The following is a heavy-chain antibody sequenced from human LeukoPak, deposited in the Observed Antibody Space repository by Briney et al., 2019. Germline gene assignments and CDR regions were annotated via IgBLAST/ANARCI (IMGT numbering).Heavy chain of an antibody. Sequence: GGSLRLSCAASGFTFSSYWMHWVRQAPGKGLVWVSRINSDGSSTGSADSVKGRFTISRDNAKNTLYLQMNSLRGEDTAVYYCARAYGSGTYGAFDIWGQGTKVTVSS. CDR2: INSDGSST. CDR1: GFTFSSYW. V-gene: IGHV3-74*01. J-gene: IGHJ3*02. D-gene: IGHD3-10*01. CDR3: ARAYGSGTYGAFDI.